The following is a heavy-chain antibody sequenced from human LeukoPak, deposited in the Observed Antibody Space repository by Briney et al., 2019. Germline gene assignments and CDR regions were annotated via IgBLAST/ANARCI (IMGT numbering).Heavy chain of an antibody. Sequence: ASVKVSCKASGYTFTSYYIHWVRQAPGQGLEWMGIINPSGGSTSYAQKFQGRVTMTRDTSTSTVYMELSSLRSEDTAVYYCARALGFNYDSSGYYSRWGQGTLVTVSS. J-gene: IGHJ4*02. CDR3: ARALGFNYDSSGYYSR. CDR1: GYTFTSYY. D-gene: IGHD3-22*01. V-gene: IGHV1-46*01. CDR2: INPSGGST.